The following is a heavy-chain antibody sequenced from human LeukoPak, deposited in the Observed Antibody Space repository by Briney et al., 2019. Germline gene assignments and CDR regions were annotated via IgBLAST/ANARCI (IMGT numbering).Heavy chain of an antibody. CDR1: GGSISSTNDY. V-gene: IGHV4-39*01. D-gene: IGHD4-17*01. CDR3: ARHVPIGDYVNY. CDR2: IFYYGTT. J-gene: IGHJ4*02. Sequence: SETLSLTCTVSGGSISSTNDYWGWIRQAPGKGLERIASIFYYGTTNHNPSLKSRVTMSIDMSKHQFSLKMRSVTATDTAVYYCARHVPIGDYVNYWGQGTLVTVSS.